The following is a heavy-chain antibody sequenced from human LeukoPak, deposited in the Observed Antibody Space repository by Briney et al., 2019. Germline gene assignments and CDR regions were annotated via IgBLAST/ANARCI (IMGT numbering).Heavy chain of an antibody. J-gene: IGHJ6*02. Sequence: GESLKISCKGSGYSFTSYWIGWVRQLPGKGLEWMGIIYPGDSDTRYSPSFQGQVTISADKAISTAYLQWSSLKASDTAIYYCATLRDSSGPYYGMDVWGQGTTVTVSS. CDR2: IYPGDSDT. V-gene: IGHV5-51*01. D-gene: IGHD3-22*01. CDR3: ATLRDSSGPYYGMDV. CDR1: GYSFTSYW.